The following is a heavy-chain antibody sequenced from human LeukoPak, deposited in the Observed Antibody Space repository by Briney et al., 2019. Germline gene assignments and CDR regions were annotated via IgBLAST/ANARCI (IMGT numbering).Heavy chain of an antibody. D-gene: IGHD6-19*01. CDR3: ARDRVAGAFYFDY. CDR1: GYTFTTYA. J-gene: IGHJ4*02. Sequence: ASVKVYCKASGYTFTTYALSWVRQAPGQGLDWFAWISAYNGNTNYAQKFQGRVTMTTDTSTSTAYLELRSLRSDDTAVYYCARDRVAGAFYFDYWGQGTLVTVSS. V-gene: IGHV1-18*04. CDR2: ISAYNGNT.